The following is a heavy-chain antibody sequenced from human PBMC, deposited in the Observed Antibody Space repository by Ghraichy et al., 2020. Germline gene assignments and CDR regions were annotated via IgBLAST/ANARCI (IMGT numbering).Heavy chain of an antibody. J-gene: IGHJ5*02. Sequence: GESLNISCTASGFTFSDYSMIWVRQAPGKGLEWVSSISRRSSTTYYADSVQGRFTISRDNAKNSVYLQMNSLRAEDTALYYCVRQVGDDSSNLFDPWGQGTLVTVSS. V-gene: IGHV3-48*04. CDR2: ISRRSSTT. CDR1: GFTFSDYS. D-gene: IGHD5-18*01. CDR3: VRQVGDDSSNLFDP.